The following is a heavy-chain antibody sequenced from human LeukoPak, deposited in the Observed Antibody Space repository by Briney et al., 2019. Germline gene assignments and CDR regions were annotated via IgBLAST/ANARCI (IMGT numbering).Heavy chain of an antibody. CDR2: IYTSGTT. D-gene: IGHD4-17*01. Sequence: PSETLSLTCTVSGGSISSYYWSWIRQPAGKGLEWIGRIYTSGTTSYNPSLKSRVTMSLDTSKTQFYLNLSSVTAADTAVYYCARDSYGDYPHWGQGTLVTVSS. J-gene: IGHJ4*02. CDR3: ARDSYGDYPH. V-gene: IGHV4-4*07. CDR1: GGSISSYY.